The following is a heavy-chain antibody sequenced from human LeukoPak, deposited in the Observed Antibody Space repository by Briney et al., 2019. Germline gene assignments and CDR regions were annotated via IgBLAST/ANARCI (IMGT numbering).Heavy chain of an antibody. CDR2: ISGDGGST. CDR1: GFTFDDYA. V-gene: IGHV3-43*02. J-gene: IGHJ1*01. D-gene: IGHD3-22*01. Sequence: GGSLRLSCAASGFTFDDYAMHWVRQAPGKGLEGVSLISGDGGSTYYVDSVKGRFTISKDNSKNSLYLQMNSLGTEDTALYYCAKDSSGYYYVFQHWGQGTLVTVSS. CDR3: AKDSSGYYYVFQH.